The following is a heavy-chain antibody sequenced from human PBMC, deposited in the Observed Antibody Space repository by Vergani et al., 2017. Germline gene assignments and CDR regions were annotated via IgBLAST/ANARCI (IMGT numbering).Heavy chain of an antibody. D-gene: IGHD2-2*01. CDR1: GGTFSSYT. Sequence: QVQLVQSGAEVKKPGSSVKVSCKASGGTFSSYTISWVRQAPGQGLEWMGRIIPILGIANYAQKFQGRVTITADKSTSTAYMELSSLRSEDTAVYYCARAPVVPAAMGGGFDPWGQGTLVTVSS. J-gene: IGHJ5*02. V-gene: IGHV1-69*02. CDR2: IIPILGIA. CDR3: ARAPVVPAAMGGGFDP.